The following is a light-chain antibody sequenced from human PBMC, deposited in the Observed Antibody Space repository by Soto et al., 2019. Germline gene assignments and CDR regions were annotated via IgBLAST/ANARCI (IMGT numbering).Light chain of an antibody. V-gene: IGLV1-51*01. J-gene: IGLJ3*02. CDR3: GTWDSSLSAWV. Sequence: QSVLTQPPSVSAAPGQKVTISCSGSSSNIGNGYVSWYRQRPGTAPKLLIYETDKRTTGTPERFSGSKSGTSATLGITGLQAGDEADYYCGTWDSSLSAWVFGGGTQLTVL. CDR2: ETD. CDR1: SSNIGNGY.